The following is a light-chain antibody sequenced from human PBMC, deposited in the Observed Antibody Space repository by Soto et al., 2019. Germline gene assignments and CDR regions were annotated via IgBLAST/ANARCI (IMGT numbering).Light chain of an antibody. CDR2: AAS. V-gene: IGKV1-39*01. CDR1: QGISTY. J-gene: IGKJ4*01. CDR3: QQSYSTPLT. Sequence: DIQMTQSPSSLSASVGDRVTITCRASQGISTYLNWYQQKPGKAPKVLIYAASSLQSGVPSRFSGSGSGTDFTLTISSLQPEDFATYYCQQSYSTPLTFGGGTKVDIK.